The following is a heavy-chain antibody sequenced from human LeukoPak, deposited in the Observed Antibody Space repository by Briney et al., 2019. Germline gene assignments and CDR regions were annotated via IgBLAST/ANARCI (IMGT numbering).Heavy chain of an antibody. V-gene: IGHV4-39*07. CDR1: GGSISSGDYY. J-gene: IGHJ6*02. CDR2: INHSGST. Sequence: PSETLSLTCTVSGGSISSGDYYWSWIRQPPGKGLEWIGEINHSGSTNYNPSLKSRVTISVDTSKNQFSLKLSSVTAADTAVYYCARARLTTVTPNNKKKHQRPPVGKTYYYYGMDVWGQGTTVTVSS. D-gene: IGHD4-17*01. CDR3: ARARLTTVTPNNKKKHQRPPVGKTYYYYGMDV.